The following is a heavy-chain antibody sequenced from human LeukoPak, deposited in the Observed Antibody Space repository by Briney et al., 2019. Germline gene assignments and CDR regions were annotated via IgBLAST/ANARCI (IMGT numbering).Heavy chain of an antibody. CDR1: EFTVSSNY. V-gene: IGHV3-66*01. J-gene: IGHJ4*02. Sequence: PGGSLRLSCAASEFTVSSNYMSWVRQAPGKGLEWVSVIYSGGSTYYADSVKGRFTISRGNSKNTLYLQMNSLRAEDTAVYYCARGPIVGATDDYWGQGTLVTVSS. CDR3: ARGPIVGATDDY. D-gene: IGHD1-26*01. CDR2: IYSGGST.